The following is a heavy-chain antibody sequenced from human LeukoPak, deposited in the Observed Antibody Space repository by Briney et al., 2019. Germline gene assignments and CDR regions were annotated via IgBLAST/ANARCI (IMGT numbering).Heavy chain of an antibody. V-gene: IGHV2-5*02. CDR3: AHRPVIGAPFDS. CDR1: GFSLSTSEVG. CDR2: ISWDDDK. J-gene: IGHJ4*02. D-gene: IGHD2/OR15-2a*01. Sequence: ESGPTLVKPTQTLTLTCTFSGFSLSTSEVGVGWIRQPPGKALEWLALISWDDDKRYSPSLKSRLTITKDTPKNQVVLTMTNMDPVDTATYYCAHRPVIGAPFDSWGQGTLVTVSS.